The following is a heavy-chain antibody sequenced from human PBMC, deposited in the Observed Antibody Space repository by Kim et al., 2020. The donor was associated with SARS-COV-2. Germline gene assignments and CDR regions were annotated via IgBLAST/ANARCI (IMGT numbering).Heavy chain of an antibody. CDR1: GGSIITRSYY. J-gene: IGHJ4*02. CDR3: VRSSAVLGIT. Sequence: SETLSLTCTVSGGSIITRSYYWGWIRQPPGGGPEWIGSINHSGNTYHNPSLKSRVTISVDTSKNQFSLKMNSVTAADTAVYYCVRSSAVLGITWAQGILVTVSS. CDR2: INHSGNT. V-gene: IGHV4-39*07. D-gene: IGHD6-19*01.